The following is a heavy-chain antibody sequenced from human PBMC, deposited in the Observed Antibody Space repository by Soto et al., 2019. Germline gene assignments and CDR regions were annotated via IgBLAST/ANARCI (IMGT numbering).Heavy chain of an antibody. CDR3: ASPRGEGVRDYYYYGMDV. J-gene: IGHJ6*02. D-gene: IGHD3-16*01. CDR2: IDPSDSYT. V-gene: IGHV5-10-1*01. CDR1: GYSFTSYW. Sequence: PGESLKISCKGSGYSFTSYWISWVRQMPGKGLEWMGRIDPSDSYTNYSPSFQGHVTISADKSISTAYLQWSSLKASDTAMYYCASPRGEGVRDYYYYGMDVWGQGTTVTVSS.